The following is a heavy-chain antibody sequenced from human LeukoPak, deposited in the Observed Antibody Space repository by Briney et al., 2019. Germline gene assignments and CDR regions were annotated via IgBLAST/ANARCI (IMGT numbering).Heavy chain of an antibody. CDR2: ISGSGGST. CDR3: AKDVMYSSGSYYFDY. Sequence: PGGSLRLSCAASGFTFSSYAMSWVRQAPGKGLEWVSAISGSGGSTYYADSVKGRFTISRDNSKNTLYLQMNSLRAEDTAVCYCAKDVMYSSGSYYFDYWGQGTLVTVSS. J-gene: IGHJ4*02. D-gene: IGHD6-19*01. CDR1: GFTFSSYA. V-gene: IGHV3-23*01.